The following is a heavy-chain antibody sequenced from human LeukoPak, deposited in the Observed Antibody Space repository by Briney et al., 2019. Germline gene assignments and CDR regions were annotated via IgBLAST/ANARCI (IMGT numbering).Heavy chain of an antibody. J-gene: IGHJ6*03. CDR2: IYHSGST. CDR1: GVSISSSNW. CDR3: ARVRTSCNPECDYYYMDV. Sequence: PSGTLSLTCAVSGVSISSSNWWSWVRQPPGKGLEWIGEIYHSGSTNYNPSLKSRVTISVDKSKNQFSLKLSSVTAADTAVYYCARVRTSCNPECDYYYMDVWGKGTTVTVSS. D-gene: IGHD2-2*01. V-gene: IGHV4-4*02.